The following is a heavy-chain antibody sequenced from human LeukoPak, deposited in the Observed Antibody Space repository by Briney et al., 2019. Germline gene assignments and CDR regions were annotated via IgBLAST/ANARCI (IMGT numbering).Heavy chain of an antibody. CDR2: ISYDGSNK. V-gene: IGHV3-30-3*01. CDR3: ASEGVRGVPLYYFDY. Sequence: PGRSLRLSCAASGFTFSSYAMHWVRQAPGKGLEWVAVISYDGSNKYYADSVKGRFTISRDNSKNTLYLQMNSLRAEDTAVCYCASEGVRGVPLYYFDYWGQGTLVTVSS. D-gene: IGHD3-10*01. J-gene: IGHJ4*02. CDR1: GFTFSSYA.